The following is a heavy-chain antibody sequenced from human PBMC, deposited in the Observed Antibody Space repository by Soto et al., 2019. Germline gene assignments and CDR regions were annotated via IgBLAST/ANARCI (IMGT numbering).Heavy chain of an antibody. CDR2: IYYSGST. J-gene: IGHJ4*02. CDR3: ARYVMVVAFDF. Sequence: SETLSLTCTVSDGSISSGNYYWSWIRQHPGKGLEWIGYIYYSGSTYYNPSLKSRVTISLDTSKNQFSLKLSSVTAADTAVYYWARYVMVVAFDFWSQGNLGTVSS. CDR1: DGSISSGNYY. D-gene: IGHD2-15*01. V-gene: IGHV4-31*03.